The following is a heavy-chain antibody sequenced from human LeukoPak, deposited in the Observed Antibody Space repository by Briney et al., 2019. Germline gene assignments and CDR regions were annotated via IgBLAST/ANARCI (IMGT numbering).Heavy chain of an antibody. Sequence: GGSLRLSCAASGFTFSSYEMNWVRQAPGKGLEWVSYISSSGSTIYYADSVKGRFTISRDNAKNSLYLQMNSLRAEDTAAYYCARDLVVTANWVDAFDIWGQGTMVTVSS. D-gene: IGHD2-21*02. CDR1: GFTFSSYE. CDR3: ARDLVVTANWVDAFDI. J-gene: IGHJ3*02. V-gene: IGHV3-48*03. CDR2: ISSSGSTI.